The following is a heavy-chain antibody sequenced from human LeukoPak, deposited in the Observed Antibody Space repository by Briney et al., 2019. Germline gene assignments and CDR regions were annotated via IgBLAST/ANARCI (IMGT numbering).Heavy chain of an antibody. V-gene: IGHV3-48*04. Sequence: PGGSLRLSCAASGFTFSSYSMNWVRQAPGKGREWVSYISSSSSTIYYADSVKGRFTISRDNAKNSLYLQMNSLRAEDTAVYYCARVLYPPDYYYYYMDVWGKGTTVTVSS. J-gene: IGHJ6*03. CDR3: ARVLYPPDYYYYYMDV. CDR1: GFTFSSYS. D-gene: IGHD5/OR15-5a*01. CDR2: ISSSSSTI.